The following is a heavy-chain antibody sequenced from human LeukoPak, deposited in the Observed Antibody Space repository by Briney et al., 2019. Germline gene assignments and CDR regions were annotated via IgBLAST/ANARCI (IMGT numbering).Heavy chain of an antibody. V-gene: IGHV3-11*01. CDR3: ARVAAMVGYYFDY. D-gene: IGHD5-18*01. Sequence: GGSLRLSCAAPGFTFSDYYMSWIRQAPGKGLEWVSYISSSGSTIYYADSVKRRFTISRDNAKNSLYLQMNSLRAEDTAVYYCARVAAMVGYYFDYWGQGTLVTVSS. CDR1: GFTFSDYY. J-gene: IGHJ4*02. CDR2: ISSSGSTI.